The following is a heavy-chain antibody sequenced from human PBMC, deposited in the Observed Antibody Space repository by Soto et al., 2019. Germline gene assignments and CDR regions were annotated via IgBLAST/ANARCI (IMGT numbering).Heavy chain of an antibody. V-gene: IGHV3-11*06. CDR1: GFPFSGNY. J-gene: IGHJ4*02. CDR2: ISSTSSYS. Sequence: GGSVRLSCAASGFPFSGNYMSLIRQSPGKGLEWVSHISSTSSYSNHADSVKGRFTTSRDNAKNSLYLHMNGLRAEDKAVYYCAGGGHTPGRPDYSGRGTLVTVSS. D-gene: IGHD5-12*01. CDR3: AGGGHTPGRPDY.